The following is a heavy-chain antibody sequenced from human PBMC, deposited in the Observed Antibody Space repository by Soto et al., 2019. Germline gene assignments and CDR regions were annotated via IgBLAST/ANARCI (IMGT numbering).Heavy chain of an antibody. CDR1: GHSISSSF. Sequence: QLQLQESGPRLVQPSETLSLTCNVSGHSISSSFWSWIRQPPGKGLEWIGYISYNGNTNYNPSLESRVTISVDTSSNQFSLRLSSVTSADTAVYYCARAGRYCGGDCYDFWGQGSLVTVSS. V-gene: IGHV4-59*01. CDR2: ISYNGNT. CDR3: ARAGRYCGGDCYDF. J-gene: IGHJ4*02. D-gene: IGHD2-21*01.